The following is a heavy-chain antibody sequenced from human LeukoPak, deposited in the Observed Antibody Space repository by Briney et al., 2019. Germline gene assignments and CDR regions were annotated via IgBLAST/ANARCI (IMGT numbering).Heavy chain of an antibody. J-gene: IGHJ4*02. Sequence: GGSLRLSCAASGFTFDDYAMHWVRQAPGKGLEWVSGISWNSGSIGYADSVKGRFTISRDNAKNSLYLQMNSLRAEDTALYYCAKDSGXYNEFDYWGQGTLVTVSS. CDR3: AKDSGXYNEFDY. CDR2: ISWNSGSI. CDR1: GFTFDDYA. D-gene: IGHD6-19*01. V-gene: IGHV3-9*01.